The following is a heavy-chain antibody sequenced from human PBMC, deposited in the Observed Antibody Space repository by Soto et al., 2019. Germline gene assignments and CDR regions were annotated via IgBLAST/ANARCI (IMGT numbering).Heavy chain of an antibody. CDR1: GLAFRSYG. Sequence: QVHLVESGGGVVQPGRSLRLSCAVSGLAFRSYGMHWVRQAPGKGPEWVAVISYDGNNKYYADSVKGRFTISRDNSKNTPYLQIKSLRAEDTATYYSVREIGANYEAEYWCQGTRVSVSS. CDR3: VREIGANYEAEY. D-gene: IGHD4-4*01. V-gene: IGHV3-30*03. J-gene: IGHJ4*02. CDR2: ISYDGNNK.